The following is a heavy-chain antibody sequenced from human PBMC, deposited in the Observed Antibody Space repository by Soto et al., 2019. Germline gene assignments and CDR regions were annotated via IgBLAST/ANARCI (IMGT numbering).Heavy chain of an antibody. CDR2: ISSSSSYI. V-gene: IGHV3-21*01. D-gene: IGHD6-13*01. CDR1: GFTFSSYS. Sequence: PGGSLRLSCAASGFTFSSYSMNWVRQAPGKGLEWVSSISSSSSYIYYADSVKGRFTISRDNAKNSLYLQMNSLRAEDTAVYYCARDQKHRGSSSWEYYYYYYGMDVWGQGTTVTVSS. J-gene: IGHJ6*02. CDR3: ARDQKHRGSSSWEYYYYYYGMDV.